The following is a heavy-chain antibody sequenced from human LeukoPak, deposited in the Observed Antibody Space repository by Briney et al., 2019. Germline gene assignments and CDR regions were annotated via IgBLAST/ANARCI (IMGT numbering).Heavy chain of an antibody. V-gene: IGHV3-23*01. J-gene: IGHJ4*02. Sequence: PGGSLRLSCAASGFTFSSYAMSGVRQAPGKGLEWVSAIRGSGGSTYYADSVKGRFTISRDNSKNTLYLQMNSLRAEDTAVYYCAKGPWGVTTPFVDYCGQGTLVTVSS. CDR2: IRGSGGST. CDR1: GFTFSSYA. D-gene: IGHD4-17*01. CDR3: AKGPWGVTTPFVDY.